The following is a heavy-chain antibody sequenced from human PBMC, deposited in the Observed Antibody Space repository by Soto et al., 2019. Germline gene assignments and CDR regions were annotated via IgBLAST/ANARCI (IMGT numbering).Heavy chain of an antibody. CDR2: IYYSGST. V-gene: IGHV4-31*03. CDR1: GGSISSGGYY. Sequence: QVQLQESGPGLVKPSQTLSLTCTVSGGSISSGGYYWSWIRQHPGKGLERIGYIYYSGSTYCNPSLKSGVTTSVDTSKNQSSLKLSPVTAADSAVYYCAREPPIWGQGTLVTVSS. J-gene: IGHJ4*02. CDR3: AREPPI.